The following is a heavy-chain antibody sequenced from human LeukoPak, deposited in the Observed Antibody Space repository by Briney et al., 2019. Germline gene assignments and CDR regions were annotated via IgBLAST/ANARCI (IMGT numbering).Heavy chain of an antibody. J-gene: IGHJ5*02. Sequence: PGGSLRLSCAASGFTFSSYAMSWVRQAPGKGLEWVSAISGSGGSTYYADSVKGRFTISRDNSKNTLYLQMNSLRAEDTAVYYCAKDLPAQGRAAAGTNWFDPWGQGTLVTVSS. CDR2: ISGSGGST. V-gene: IGHV3-23*01. CDR1: GFTFSSYA. D-gene: IGHD6-13*01. CDR3: AKDLPAQGRAAAGTNWFDP.